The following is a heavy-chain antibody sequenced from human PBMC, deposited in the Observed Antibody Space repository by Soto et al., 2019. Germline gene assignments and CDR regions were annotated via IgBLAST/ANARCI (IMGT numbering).Heavy chain of an antibody. CDR1: GGSFSGYY. CDR3: ANTYYDILTGPDAFDI. Sequence: QVQLQQWGAGLLKPSETLSLTCAVYGGSFSGYYWSWIRQPPGKGLEWIGEINHSGSTNYNPSLKSRVTISVDTSKNQFSLKLSSVTAADTAVYYCANTYYDILTGPDAFDIWGQGTMVTVSS. CDR2: INHSGST. D-gene: IGHD3-9*01. V-gene: IGHV4-34*01. J-gene: IGHJ3*02.